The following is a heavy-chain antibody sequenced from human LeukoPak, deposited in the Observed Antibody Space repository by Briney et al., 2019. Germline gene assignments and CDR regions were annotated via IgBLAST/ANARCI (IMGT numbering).Heavy chain of an antibody. V-gene: IGHV3-21*01. D-gene: IGHD2-2*01. Sequence: PGGSLRLSCAASGFTFSSYSMNWVRQAPGKGLEWVSSISSSSSYIYYADSVKGRFTISRDNAKNSLYLQMNSLRAEDTAVYYCARVQGGCSSTSCPLAKWGQGTLVTVSS. J-gene: IGHJ4*02. CDR3: ARVQGGCSSTSCPLAK. CDR2: ISSSSSYI. CDR1: GFTFSSYS.